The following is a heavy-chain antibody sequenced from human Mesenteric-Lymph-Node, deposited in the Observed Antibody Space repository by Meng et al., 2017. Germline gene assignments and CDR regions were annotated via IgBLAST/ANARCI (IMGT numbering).Heavy chain of an antibody. V-gene: IGHV4-61*02. D-gene: IGHD3-16*01. Sequence: QARRRGAGPRRVKPPQTLPPTSTVSGGSITTDSNYWNWIRQPAGKGLEWIGRVFSSGSTNYNPSLKSRVSISVDTSKTQFSLKLTSVTAADTAVYYCARGGSAVAAWYLDLWGRGTLVTVSS. CDR1: GGSITTDSNY. J-gene: IGHJ2*01. CDR2: VFSSGST. CDR3: ARGGSAVAAWYLDL.